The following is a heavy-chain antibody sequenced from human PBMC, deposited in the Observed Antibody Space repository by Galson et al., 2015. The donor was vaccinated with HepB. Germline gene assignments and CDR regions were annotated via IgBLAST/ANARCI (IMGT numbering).Heavy chain of an antibody. J-gene: IGHJ4*02. CDR1: GFIFSNYS. CDR3: ARGTGYSFGPFEY. Sequence: SLRLSCAASGFIFSNYSMNWVRQAPGKGLEWVSFISGSRSYTPRAESVRGRFTISRDNAKNLLYLQMNSLTVEDTAMYYCARGTGYSFGPFEYWGQGILVSVSS. V-gene: IGHV3-21*01. D-gene: IGHD5-18*01. CDR2: ISGSRSYT.